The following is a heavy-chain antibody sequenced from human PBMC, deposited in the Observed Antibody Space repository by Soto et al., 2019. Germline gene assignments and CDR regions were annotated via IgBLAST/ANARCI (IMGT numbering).Heavy chain of an antibody. CDR1: GFTFSSYA. V-gene: IGHV3-23*01. CDR3: ANIWGGGWSAPVDC. D-gene: IGHD6-19*01. CDR2: LSGSGGST. Sequence: EVQLLESGGGLVQPGGSLRLSCAASGFTFSSYAMSWVRQAPGKGLEWVSALSGSGGSTYYADSVKGRFTISRDNCKSALYLGMNSLRAEDTAVYYGANIWGGGWSAPVDCWGQGSLVTVSS. J-gene: IGHJ4*02.